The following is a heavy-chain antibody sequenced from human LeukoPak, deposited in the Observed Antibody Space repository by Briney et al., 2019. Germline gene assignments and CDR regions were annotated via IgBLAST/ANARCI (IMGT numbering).Heavy chain of an antibody. V-gene: IGHV1-69*04. CDR1: GGTFSSYA. CDR3: ATRSLGYFDY. CDR2: IIPILGIA. Sequence: SVKVSCMASGGTFSSYAISWVRQAPGQGLEWMGRIIPILGIANYAQKFQGRVTMTEDTSTDTAYMELSSLRSEDTAVYYCATRSLGYFDYWGQGTLVTVSS. J-gene: IGHJ4*02.